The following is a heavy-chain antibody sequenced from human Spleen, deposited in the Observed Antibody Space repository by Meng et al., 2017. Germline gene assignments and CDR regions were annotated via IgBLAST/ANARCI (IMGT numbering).Heavy chain of an antibody. J-gene: IGHJ4*01. CDR1: GFTFSSYG. V-gene: IGHV3-33*01. Sequence: GESLKISCEASGFTFSSYGMHWVRQTPGKGLEWVAVIWYDGSNKYYADSVKGRFTISRDNSKNTVYLQMNSLRAEDMAIYYWARDAKPSSSGWTAYYIDYWGHGTLVTVSS. CDR3: ARDAKPSSSGWTAYYIDY. D-gene: IGHD6-19*01. CDR2: IWYDGSNK.